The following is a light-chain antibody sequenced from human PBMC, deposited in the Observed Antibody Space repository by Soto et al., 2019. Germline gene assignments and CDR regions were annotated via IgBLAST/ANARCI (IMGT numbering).Light chain of an antibody. V-gene: IGLV1-47*02. Sequence: QSVLTQPPSASGTPGQRVTISCSGSRSNIGTNYVYWYQQLPGTAPKLVIYSTNKRPSGVPDRISGSKSGTSASLAISGLRSGDEATYYCAAWDDSLSGPVFGGGTKLTVL. CDR2: STN. CDR3: AAWDDSLSGPV. CDR1: RSNIGTNY. J-gene: IGLJ2*01.